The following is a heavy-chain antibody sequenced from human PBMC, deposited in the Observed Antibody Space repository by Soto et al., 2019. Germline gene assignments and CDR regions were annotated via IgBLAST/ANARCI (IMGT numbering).Heavy chain of an antibody. CDR2: IYYSGST. J-gene: IGHJ6*03. CDR3: ARHLPYYYYMDV. V-gene: IGHV4-39*01. Sequence: PSETLSLTCTVSGGSISSSSYYWGWVRQPPGKGLEWIGSIYYSGSTYYNPSLKSRVTISVDTSKNQFSLKLSSVTAADTAVYYCARHLPYYYYMDVWGKGTTVTVSS. CDR1: GGSISSSSYY.